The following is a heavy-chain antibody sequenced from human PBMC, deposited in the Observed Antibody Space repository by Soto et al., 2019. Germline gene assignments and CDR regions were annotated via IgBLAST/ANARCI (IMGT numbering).Heavy chain of an antibody. Sequence: SETLSLTCTVSGGSISSSSYYWGWIRQPPGKGLEWIGSIYYSGSTYYNPSLKSRVTISVDTSKNQFSLKLSSVTAADTAVYYCARALWEVGGAFDIWGQGTMVTVSS. CDR1: GGSISSSSYY. D-gene: IGHD1-26*01. J-gene: IGHJ3*02. V-gene: IGHV4-39*01. CDR3: ARALWEVGGAFDI. CDR2: IYYSGST.